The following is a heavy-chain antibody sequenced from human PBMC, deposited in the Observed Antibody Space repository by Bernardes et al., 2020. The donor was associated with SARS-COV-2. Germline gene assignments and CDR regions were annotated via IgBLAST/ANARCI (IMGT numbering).Heavy chain of an antibody. CDR1: GGSISSSGYY. CDR2: IYDSGIT. J-gene: IGHJ4*02. D-gene: IGHD1-26*01. V-gene: IGHV4-39*01. Sequence: SETLSLTCTVSGGSISSSGYYWGWIRQPPGKGLEWIGSIYDSGITYDNPSLKSRVTISVDTSKNHFSLTLNSMTAADTAVYYCARHSWRWADYYFYYWGQGTLVTVSS. CDR3: ARHSWRWADYYFYY.